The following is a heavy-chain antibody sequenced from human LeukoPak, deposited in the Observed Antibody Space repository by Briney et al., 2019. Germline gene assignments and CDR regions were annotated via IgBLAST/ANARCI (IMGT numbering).Heavy chain of an antibody. D-gene: IGHD5-18*01. CDR1: GFTFTTYW. CDR2: IRQDGGAT. J-gene: IGHJ4*02. CDR3: ATSLDTAGGPY. V-gene: IGHV3-7*01. Sequence: GGSLRISCAASGFTFTTYWMTWVRQAPGKGLGGLANIRQDGGATYYADSVKGRFTISRDNAKNSLYLQMHSLRADDTAVYYCATSLDTAGGPYWGQGTLVTVSS.